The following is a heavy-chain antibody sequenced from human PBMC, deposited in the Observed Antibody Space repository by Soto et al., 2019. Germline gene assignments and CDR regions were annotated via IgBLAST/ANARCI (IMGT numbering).Heavy chain of an antibody. CDR3: AREQYKGYFHH. J-gene: IGHJ1*01. CDR1: GFTFSNYA. V-gene: IGHV3-30-3*01. CDR2: ISYDGSDK. D-gene: IGHD1-20*01. Sequence: QVQLVESGGGVVQAGRSLRLSCAASGFTFSNYALHWVRQAPGKGLEWVAVISYDGSDKYHADSVKGRFTISRDNSKNTLYLQMNSLRPEDTAVYYCAREQYKGYFHHWGQGTLVTVSS.